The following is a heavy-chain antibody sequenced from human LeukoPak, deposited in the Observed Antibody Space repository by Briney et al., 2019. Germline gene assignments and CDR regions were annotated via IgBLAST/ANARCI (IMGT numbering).Heavy chain of an antibody. D-gene: IGHD3-3*01. CDR3: ARDDDFWSGYRTSGIDY. CDR2: INPNSGGT. V-gene: IGHV1-2*02. J-gene: IGHJ4*02. Sequence: ASVKVSCKASGGTFSSYAISWVRQAPGQGLEWMGWINPNSGGTNYAQKFQGRVTMTRDTSISTVYMELSRLRSDDTAVYYCARDDDFWSGYRTSGIDYWGQGTLVTVSS. CDR1: GGTFSSYA.